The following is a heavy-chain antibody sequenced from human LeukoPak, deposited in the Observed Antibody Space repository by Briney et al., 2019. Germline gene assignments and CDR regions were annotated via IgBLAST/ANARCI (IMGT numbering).Heavy chain of an antibody. J-gene: IGHJ5*02. CDR3: ASQVVGAAFDP. D-gene: IGHD2-15*01. Sequence: PGGSLRLSCVASGFTFSGYWMHWVRQPPGKGLVWVSRIKSDGSTTNYADSVKGRFTISRDNAKNTLYLQMNSLRAEDTAVYYCASQVVGAAFDPWGQGTLVTVSS. V-gene: IGHV3-74*01. CDR1: GFTFSGYW. CDR2: IKSDGSTT.